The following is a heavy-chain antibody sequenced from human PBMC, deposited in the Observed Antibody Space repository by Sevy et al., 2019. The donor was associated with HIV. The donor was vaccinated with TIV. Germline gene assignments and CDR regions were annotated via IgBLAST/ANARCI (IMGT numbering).Heavy chain of an antibody. Sequence: ASVKVSCKASGGTFSSYVISWVRQAPGQGLEWMGRIIPIFGTANYAQKFQGRVTITADESTSTAYMERSSLRSEDTAVYYCARDPSGPIAAAGATYFDYWGQGTLVTVSS. V-gene: IGHV1-69*13. D-gene: IGHD6-13*01. J-gene: IGHJ4*02. CDR1: GGTFSSYV. CDR3: ARDPSGPIAAAGATYFDY. CDR2: IIPIFGTA.